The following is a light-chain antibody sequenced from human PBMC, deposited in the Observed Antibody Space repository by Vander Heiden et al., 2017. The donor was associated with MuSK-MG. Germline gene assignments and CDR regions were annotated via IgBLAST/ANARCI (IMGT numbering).Light chain of an antibody. J-gene: IGLJ2*01. CDR3: NSYAGSKNYVL. V-gene: IGLV2-8*01. Sequence: QSALTHPPSASGSPGQSVSISCTGTSSDVGAYNSVSWYQQHPGKAPKFIIYEVTKRPSGIPDRFSGSKSGNTAYLTVSGLQAEDEADYYCNSYAGSKNYVLFGGGTKLTVL. CDR1: SSDVGAYNS. CDR2: EVT.